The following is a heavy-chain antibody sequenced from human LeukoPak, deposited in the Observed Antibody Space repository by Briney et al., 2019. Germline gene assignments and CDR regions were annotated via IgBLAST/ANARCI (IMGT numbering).Heavy chain of an antibody. CDR1: GGSISSGSYY. CDR3: PRAIILVVPAPYTSYYYMDA. V-gene: IGHV4-61*02. D-gene: IGHD2-2*01. J-gene: IGHJ6*03. Sequence: PSETLSLTCTVSGGSISSGSYYWSWIRQPAGKGLEWIGRIYTSGSTNYNPSLKSRVTISVDTSKNQFSLKLSSVTAADTAVYSFPRAIILVVPAPYTSYYYMDAWGKGTTVPASS. CDR2: IYTSGST.